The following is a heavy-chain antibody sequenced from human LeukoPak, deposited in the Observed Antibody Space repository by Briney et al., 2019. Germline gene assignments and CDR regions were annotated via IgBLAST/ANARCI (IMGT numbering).Heavy chain of an antibody. V-gene: IGHV1-8*01. CDR2: MNPNSGNT. CDR1: GYTFTSYD. D-gene: IGHD3-10*02. J-gene: IGHJ6*02. Sequence: ASVKVSCKASGYTFTSYDINWVRQATGQGLEWMGWMNPNSGNTGYAQKFQGRVTMTRNTSISTAYMELSSLRSEDTAVYYCARGLVRGLDYYYGMDVWGQGTTVTVSS. CDR3: ARGLVRGLDYYYGMDV.